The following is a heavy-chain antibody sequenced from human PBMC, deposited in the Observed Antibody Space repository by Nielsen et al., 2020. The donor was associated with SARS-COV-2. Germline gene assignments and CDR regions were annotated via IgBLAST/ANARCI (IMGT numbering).Heavy chain of an antibody. Sequence: ASVKVSCKASGYTFTSYYMHWVRQAPGQGLEWMGIINPSGGSASYAQKLQGRVTITADESTSTAYMELTSLTSEDTAVYYCARRAGTYSPFDYWGQGTLVTVSS. CDR3: ARRAGTYSPFDY. CDR1: GYTFTSYY. CDR2: INPSGGSA. D-gene: IGHD3-10*01. J-gene: IGHJ4*02. V-gene: IGHV1-46*01.